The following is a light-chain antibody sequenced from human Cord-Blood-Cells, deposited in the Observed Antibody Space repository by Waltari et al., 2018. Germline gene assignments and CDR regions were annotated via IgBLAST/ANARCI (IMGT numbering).Light chain of an antibody. CDR1: SSDVGGYNY. CDR3: SSYTSSSTL. V-gene: IGLV2-14*01. J-gene: IGLJ2*01. CDR2: DVS. Sequence: QSALTQPASVSGSPGQSITISCTGTSSDVGGYNYVSWYQQHPDKAPKLMIYDVSNRPSGCSNRFSGSKSGNTSSLTISGLQAEYEADYYCSSYTSSSTLFGGGTKLTVL.